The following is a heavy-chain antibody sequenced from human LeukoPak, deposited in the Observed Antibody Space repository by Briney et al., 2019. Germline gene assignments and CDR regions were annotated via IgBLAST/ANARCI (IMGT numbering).Heavy chain of an antibody. CDR1: GGSISSSSYY. CDR2: IYYSRSN. Sequence: SETLSLTCTVSGGSISSSSYYWVRHRQPPGKGLEWVGSIYYSRSNYYNPSLKSRVTISVDTSKTQFSLKLSSVTAADTAVYYCERHPVVPAAIGWFDPYCQGTLVIVSS. J-gene: IGHJ5*02. D-gene: IGHD2-2*02. V-gene: IGHV4-39*01. CDR3: ERHPVVPAAIGWFDP.